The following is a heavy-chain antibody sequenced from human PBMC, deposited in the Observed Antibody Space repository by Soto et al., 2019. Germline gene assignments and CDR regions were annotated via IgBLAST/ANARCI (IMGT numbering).Heavy chain of an antibody. J-gene: IGHJ6*02. CDR2: ISRSSSNI. CDR1: GFNFSSYS. D-gene: IGHD6-13*01. CDR3: ARDLNVAAAGTGYYYYGMDV. V-gene: IGHV3-21*01. Sequence: EVQLVESGGGLVKPGGSLRLSCAASGFNFSSYSMNWVRQAPGKGLEWVSSISRSSSNIYYVDAVKGRFTISRDNAKNSLYLQMNSVRAEDTSVYYCARDLNVAAAGTGYYYYGMDVWGQGTTVTVS.